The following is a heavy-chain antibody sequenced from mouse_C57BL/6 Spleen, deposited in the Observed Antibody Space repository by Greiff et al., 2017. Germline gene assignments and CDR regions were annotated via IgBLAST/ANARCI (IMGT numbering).Heavy chain of an antibody. CDR3: APGDYDYAMDY. Sequence: QVQLQQPGAELVRPGTSVKLSCKASGYTFTSYWMHWVKQRPGQGLEWIGVIDPSDSYTNYNQKFKGNATLTVDTASSTAYMQLSSLKSEDSAVYYCAPGDYDYAMDYWGQGTSVTVSS. J-gene: IGHJ4*01. CDR2: IDPSDSYT. V-gene: IGHV1-59*01. CDR1: GYTFTSYW. D-gene: IGHD2-4*01.